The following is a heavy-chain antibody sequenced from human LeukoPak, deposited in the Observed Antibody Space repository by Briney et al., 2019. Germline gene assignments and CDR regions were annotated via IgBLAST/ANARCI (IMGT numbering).Heavy chain of an antibody. CDR2: IKQDGSEK. V-gene: IGHV3-7*01. CDR1: GFTFSNYW. CDR3: ARVVPAAIAFDY. D-gene: IGHD2-2*01. Sequence: GGSLRLSCAASGFTFSNYWMSWVRQAPGKGLEWVANIKQDGSEKYYVDSVKGRFTISRDSAKNSLYLQMNSLRAEDAAVYYCARVVPAAIAFDYWGQGTLVTVSS. J-gene: IGHJ4*02.